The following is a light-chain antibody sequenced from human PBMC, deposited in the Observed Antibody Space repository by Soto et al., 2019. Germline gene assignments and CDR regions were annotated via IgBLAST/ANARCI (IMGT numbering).Light chain of an antibody. CDR2: AAT. Sequence: DIQMTQSPSSLSASVGDRVTITCRASQSISTYLIWYQQKPGKAPKLLIYAATILQSGVPSRFSGSGSGTTFTLTINNLQPEDFASYFCQQANSFPLTFGGGTKVDIK. V-gene: IGKV1-39*01. CDR3: QQANSFPLT. CDR1: QSISTY. J-gene: IGKJ4*01.